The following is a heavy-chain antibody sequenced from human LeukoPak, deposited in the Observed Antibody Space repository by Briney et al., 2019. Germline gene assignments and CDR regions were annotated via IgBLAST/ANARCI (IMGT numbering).Heavy chain of an antibody. CDR3: ARESEQLDLDY. Sequence: GSLRLSCAASGFTFSSYEMNWVRQAPGKGLEWVSYISSSGSTIYYADSVKGRFTISRDNAKNSLYLQMNSLRAEDTAVYYCARESEQLDLDYWGQGTLVTVSS. J-gene: IGHJ4*02. V-gene: IGHV3-48*03. D-gene: IGHD6-13*01. CDR1: GFTFSSYE. CDR2: ISSSGSTI.